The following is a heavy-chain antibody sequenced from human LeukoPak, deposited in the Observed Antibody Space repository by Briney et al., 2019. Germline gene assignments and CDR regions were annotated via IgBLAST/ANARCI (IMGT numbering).Heavy chain of an antibody. V-gene: IGHV4-34*01. CDR3: ARWDGRITIFGVAKRGDWFDP. CDR2: INHSGST. CDR1: GGSFSGYY. Sequence: SETLSLTCVVYGGSFSGYYWSWIRQPPGKGLEWIGEINHSGSTNYNPSLKSRVTISVDTSKNQFSLKLSSVTAADTAVYYCARWDGRITIFGVAKRGDWFDPWGQGTLVTVSS. J-gene: IGHJ5*02. D-gene: IGHD3-3*01.